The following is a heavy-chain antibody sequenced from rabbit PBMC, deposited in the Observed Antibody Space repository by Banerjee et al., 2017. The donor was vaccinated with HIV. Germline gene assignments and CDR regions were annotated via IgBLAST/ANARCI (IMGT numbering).Heavy chain of an antibody. J-gene: IGHJ4*01. Sequence: QSLEESGGDLVKPGASLTLTCTTSGFTISRYHICWVRQAPGKGLEWIGTIYAGSGGTDYATWVNGRFTISSDDAQNTVDLQMNSLTAADTATYFCARRAHYPGGGYFNLWGPGTLVTVS. D-gene: IGHD8-1*01. CDR3: ARRAHYPGGGYFNL. CDR2: IYAGSGGT. V-gene: IGHV1S7*01. CDR1: GFTISRYH.